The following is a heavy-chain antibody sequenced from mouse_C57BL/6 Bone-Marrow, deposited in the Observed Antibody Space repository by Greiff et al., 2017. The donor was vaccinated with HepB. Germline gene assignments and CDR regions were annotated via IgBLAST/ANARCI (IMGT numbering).Heavy chain of an antibody. J-gene: IGHJ1*03. V-gene: IGHV1-69*01. CDR1: GYTFTSYW. CDR2: IDPSDSYT. CDR3: AESSLGYFDV. Sequence: QVQLKQPGAELVMPGASVKLSCKASGYTFTSYWMHWVKQRPGQGLEWIGEIDPSDSYTNYNQKFKGKSTLTVDKSSSTAYMQLSSLTSEDSAVYYCAESSLGYFDVWGTGTTVTVSS.